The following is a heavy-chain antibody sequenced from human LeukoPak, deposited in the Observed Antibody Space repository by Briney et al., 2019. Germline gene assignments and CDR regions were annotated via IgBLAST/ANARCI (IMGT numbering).Heavy chain of an antibody. V-gene: IGHV3-20*04. D-gene: IGHD3-22*01. CDR3: AKDRGYDSSGYYTN. J-gene: IGHJ4*02. Sequence: GGSLRLSCAASGFTFDDYGMSWVRQAPGKGLEWVSGINWNGGSTGYADSVKGRFTISRDNAKNSLYLQMNSLRAEDTALYYCAKDRGYDSSGYYTNWGQGTLVTVSS. CDR1: GFTFDDYG. CDR2: INWNGGST.